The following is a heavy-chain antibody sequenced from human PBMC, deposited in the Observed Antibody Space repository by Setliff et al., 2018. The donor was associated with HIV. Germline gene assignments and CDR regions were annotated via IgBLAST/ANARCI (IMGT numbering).Heavy chain of an antibody. CDR2: INPSDGIP. CDR1: GFSFSRHY. V-gene: IGHV1-46*01. CDR3: TRAFPPMIPATFDI. D-gene: IGHD3-16*01. Sequence: ASVKVSCKASGFSFSRHYMHWVRQAPGEGLEWVAMINPSDGIPSYAQKFQDRVVVTRDTSRSIVYMELSSLLSEDTAVYFCTRAFPPMIPATFDIWGLGTLVTVSS. J-gene: IGHJ3*02.